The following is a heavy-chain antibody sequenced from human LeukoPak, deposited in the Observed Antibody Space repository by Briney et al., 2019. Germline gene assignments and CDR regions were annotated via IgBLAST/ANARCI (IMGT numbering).Heavy chain of an antibody. CDR2: ISSSSSTI. D-gene: IGHD2-2*01. V-gene: IGHV3-48*04. J-gene: IGHJ5*02. CDR3: ARTLVVPLSGWFDP. CDR1: GFTFSSYS. Sequence: PGGSLRLSCAASGFTFSSYSMNWVRQAPGKGLEWVSYISSSSSTIYYADSVKGRFTISRDNAKNSLYLQMSSLRAEDTAVYYCARTLVVPLSGWFDPWGQGTLVTVSS.